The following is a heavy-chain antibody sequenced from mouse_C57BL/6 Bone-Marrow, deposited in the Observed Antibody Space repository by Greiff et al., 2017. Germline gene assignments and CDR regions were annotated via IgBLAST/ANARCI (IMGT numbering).Heavy chain of an antibody. Sequence: QVQLQQSGAELARPGASVKLSCKASGYTFTSYGISWVKQRPGQGLEWIGEIYPRSGNTYYNEKFKGKATLTADKSSSTAYMELRSLTSEDSAVYFCARSGGDSYYAMDYWGQGTSVTVSS. CDR1: GYTFTSYG. J-gene: IGHJ4*01. V-gene: IGHV1-81*01. D-gene: IGHD2-13*01. CDR2: IYPRSGNT. CDR3: ARSGGDSYYAMDY.